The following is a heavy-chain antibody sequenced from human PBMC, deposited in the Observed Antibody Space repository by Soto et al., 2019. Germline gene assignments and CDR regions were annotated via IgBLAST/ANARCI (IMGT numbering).Heavy chain of an antibody. CDR1: GYTFTSYG. J-gene: IGHJ6*02. Sequence: QVQLVQSGAEVKKPGASVKVSCKASGYTFTSYGISWVRQAPGQGLEWMGWISAYNGNTNYAQKLQGRVTMTTDTSTSTANMELRSLRSDDTAVYYCARLGVYSSGWYGSYYYGMDVWGQGTTVTVSS. V-gene: IGHV1-18*01. D-gene: IGHD6-19*01. CDR2: ISAYNGNT. CDR3: ARLGVYSSGWYGSYYYGMDV.